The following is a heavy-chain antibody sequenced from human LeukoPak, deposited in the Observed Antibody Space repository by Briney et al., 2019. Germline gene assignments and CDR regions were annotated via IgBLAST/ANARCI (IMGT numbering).Heavy chain of an antibody. Sequence: GASLRLDCAACGFIFSCYAIIWVRQARGQGLEWVPSFSATDGSAQYAESVEGRFTISRDNSKNTLFLQMNSLGAEDTAVYYCARAKIAAAGTGAFDVWGQGTLVTVSS. V-gene: IGHV3-23*01. D-gene: IGHD6-13*01. CDR2: FSATDGSA. CDR3: ARAKIAAAGTGAFDV. J-gene: IGHJ3*01. CDR1: GFIFSCYA.